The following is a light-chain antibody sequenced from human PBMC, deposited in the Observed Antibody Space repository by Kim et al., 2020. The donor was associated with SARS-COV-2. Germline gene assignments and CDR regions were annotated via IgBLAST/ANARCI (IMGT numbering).Light chain of an antibody. V-gene: IGKV3-11*01. CDR3: QQRGNWPLT. Sequence: SLSPGERATLSCRASQSVSNSLAWYQQKPGQAPRLLISDASNRATGIPARFSGSGSGTDFTLTISSLEPEDFAVYYCQQRGNWPLTFGGGTKLEI. J-gene: IGKJ4*01. CDR1: QSVSNS. CDR2: DAS.